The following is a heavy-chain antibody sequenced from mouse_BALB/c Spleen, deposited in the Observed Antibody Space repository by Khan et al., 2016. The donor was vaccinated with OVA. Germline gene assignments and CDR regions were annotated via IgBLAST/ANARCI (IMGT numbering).Heavy chain of an antibody. J-gene: IGHJ4*01. CDR3: ARAYYGNYREAMDY. Sequence: QVQLKQSGPGLVAPSQCLSITCTVSGFSLTGYGVNWVRQPPGKGLEWLGMIWGDGSTDYNSGLKSRLSISKDNSKSQVFLKMNSLQTDDTASYYCARAYYGNYREAMDYWGQGASVTVSS. V-gene: IGHV2-6-7*01. D-gene: IGHD2-10*01. CDR2: IWGDGST. CDR1: GFSLTGYG.